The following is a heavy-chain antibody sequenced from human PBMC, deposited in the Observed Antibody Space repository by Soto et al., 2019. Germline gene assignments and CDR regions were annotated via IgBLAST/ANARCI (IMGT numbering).Heavy chain of an antibody. J-gene: IGHJ5*02. Sequence: GGSLILSCAASGFTFRSFTMNWVRQAPGKGLEWVSTISSNSAYIYYTDALRGRFTISRDNAKNSLHLQMNSLRAEDTAVYYCTRDASRDSSARGWFDPWGPGTLVTVSS. CDR3: TRDASRDSSARGWFDP. CDR2: ISSNSAYI. CDR1: GFTFRSFT. D-gene: IGHD6-13*01. V-gene: IGHV3-21*01.